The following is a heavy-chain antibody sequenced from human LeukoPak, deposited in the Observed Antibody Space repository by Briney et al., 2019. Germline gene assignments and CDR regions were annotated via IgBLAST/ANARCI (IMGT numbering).Heavy chain of an antibody. CDR1: GFTFDDYG. J-gene: IGHJ4*02. CDR2: INWNGGST. CDR3: ALGYYDFWSGYLDY. V-gene: IGHV3-20*04. D-gene: IGHD3-3*01. Sequence: GGSLRLSCAASGFTFDDYGMSWVRQAAGKGLEWVSGINWNGGSTGYADSVKGRFTISRDNAKNSLYLQMNSLRAEDTALYYCALGYYDFWSGYLDYWAQGTLVTVSS.